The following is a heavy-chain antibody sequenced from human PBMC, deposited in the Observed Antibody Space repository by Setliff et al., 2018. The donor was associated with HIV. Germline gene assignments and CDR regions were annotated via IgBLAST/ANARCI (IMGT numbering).Heavy chain of an antibody. CDR2: INPRSGVT. D-gene: IGHD3-22*01. CDR1: GYTFTDYY. V-gene: IGHV1-2*02. CDR3: ARDVWARTMTDVLLASYFDY. Sequence: ASVKVSCKASGYTFTDYYIHWVRQAPGQALEGMGWINPRSGVTNDVEKFQGRVTMTRDTSITTASMELHRLRSEDSAVYFCARDVWARTMTDVLLASYFDYWGQGALVTVSS. J-gene: IGHJ4*02.